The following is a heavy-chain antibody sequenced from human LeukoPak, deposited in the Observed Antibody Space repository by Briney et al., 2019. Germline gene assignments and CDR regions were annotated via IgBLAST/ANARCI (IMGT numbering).Heavy chain of an antibody. CDR2: INQDGSDK. J-gene: IGHJ4*02. CDR3: ARDRVLDY. D-gene: IGHD3-10*01. V-gene: IGHV3-7*04. CDR1: GFTFNTYW. Sequence: GGSLRLSWAASGFTFNTYWMSWVRQAAGKGLEWVANINQDGSDKYYVDSVKGRFTISRDNAKNSLSLQMNSLRPEDTAVYYCARDRVLDYWGQGTLVTVSS.